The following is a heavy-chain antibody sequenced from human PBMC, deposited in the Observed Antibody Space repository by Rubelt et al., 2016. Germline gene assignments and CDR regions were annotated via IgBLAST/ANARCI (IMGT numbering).Heavy chain of an antibody. CDR1: GGSFSGYY. CDR2: INHSGST. J-gene: IGHJ4*02. V-gene: IGHV4-34*01. CDR3: ARGYSSSWYRY. Sequence: QVQLQQWGAGLLKPSETLSLTCAVYGGSFSGYYWSWIRQPPGKGLEWIGEINHSGSTNYNPSLNGGVTRPGETSKNQLSLKLGAVTAADTAVYYCARGYSSSWYRYWGQGTLVTVSS. D-gene: IGHD6-13*01.